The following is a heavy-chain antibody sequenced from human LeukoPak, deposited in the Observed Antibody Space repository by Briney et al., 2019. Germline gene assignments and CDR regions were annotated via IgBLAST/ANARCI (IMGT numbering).Heavy chain of an antibody. CDR3: ARRGSGYDWVDY. J-gene: IGHJ4*02. CDR2: IYYSGST. CDR1: GVSISSYY. Sequence: PSETLSLTCTVSGVSISSYYWNWIRQPPGKGLEWIGYIYYSGSTNYNPSLKSRVTMSVDTSKNQFSLKLTSVTAADTAVYYCARRGSGYDWVDYWGQGTLVTVSS. D-gene: IGHD5-12*01. V-gene: IGHV4-59*08.